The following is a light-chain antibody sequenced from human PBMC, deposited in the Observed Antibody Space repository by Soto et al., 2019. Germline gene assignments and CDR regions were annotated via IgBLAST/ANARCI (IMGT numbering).Light chain of an antibody. CDR1: SSDVGANNY. CDR2: EVT. CDR3: SSYAGTNRV. Sequence: QSVLTQPPSASGSPGQSVTISCTGTSSDVGANNYVSWYQQHPGKAPKLMIYEVTKRPSGVPDRFSGSKSGNTASLTVSGPQAEDEADYYCSSYAGTNRVFGTGTKLTVL. J-gene: IGLJ1*01. V-gene: IGLV2-8*01.